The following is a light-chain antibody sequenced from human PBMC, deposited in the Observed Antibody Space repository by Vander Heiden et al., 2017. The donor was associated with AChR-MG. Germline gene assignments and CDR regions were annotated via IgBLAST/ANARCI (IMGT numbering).Light chain of an antibody. CDR3: QHGRT. V-gene: IGKV1-5*03. CDR2: KTS. Sequence: DIQLTQSPSTLSAYVGDRVTITCRASQSISSWLAWYQQKPGKAPNLLIYKTSTLESGVPSRFSGSGSGTEFTLTISSLQPDAFATYYCQHGRTFGQGTKVDIK. J-gene: IGKJ1*01. CDR1: QSISSW.